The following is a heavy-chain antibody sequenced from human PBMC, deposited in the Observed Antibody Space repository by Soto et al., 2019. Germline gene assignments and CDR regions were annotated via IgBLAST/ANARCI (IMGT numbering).Heavy chain of an antibody. CDR1: GFTFSSYW. V-gene: IGHV3-7*05. CDR3: ARYDSSGYCYVDYYYYGMDV. D-gene: IGHD3-22*01. J-gene: IGHJ6*02. Sequence: EVQLVESGGGLVQPGGSLRLSCAASGFTFSSYWMSWVRQAPGKGLEWVANIKQDGSEKYYVDSVKGRFTISRDNAKNSLYLQMNSLRAEDTAVYYCARYDSSGYCYVDYYYYGMDVWGQGTTVTVSS. CDR2: IKQDGSEK.